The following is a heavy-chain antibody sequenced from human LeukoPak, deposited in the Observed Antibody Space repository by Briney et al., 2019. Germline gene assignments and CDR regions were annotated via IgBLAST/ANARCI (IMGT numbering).Heavy chain of an antibody. CDR3: ARTSSGSYDY. CDR1: GGSISSSSYY. J-gene: IGHJ4*02. D-gene: IGHD1-26*01. Sequence: SETLSLTCTVSGGSISSSSYYWSWIRQPPGKGLEWIGYIYYSGSTNYNPSLKNRVTISVDTSKNQFSLKLSSVTAADTAMYYCARTSSGSYDYWGQGTLVTVSS. V-gene: IGHV4-61*05. CDR2: IYYSGST.